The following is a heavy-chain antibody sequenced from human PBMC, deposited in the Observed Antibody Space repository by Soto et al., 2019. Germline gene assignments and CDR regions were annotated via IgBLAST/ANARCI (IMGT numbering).Heavy chain of an antibody. Sequence: WESLKISCKVSGYSFSSFWITWVRQMPGKGLEWMGRIDPSDSYANYSPSFQGHVTFSADKSINTAYLQWSSLKASDTAMYYCGRVRVDKAEGWFDPWGQGTLVTVSS. CDR2: IDPSDSYA. CDR1: GYSFSSFW. CDR3: GRVRVDKAEGWFDP. J-gene: IGHJ5*02. D-gene: IGHD5-18*01. V-gene: IGHV5-10-1*01.